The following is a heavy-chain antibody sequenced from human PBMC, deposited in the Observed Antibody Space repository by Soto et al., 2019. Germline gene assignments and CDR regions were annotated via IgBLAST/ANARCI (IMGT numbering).Heavy chain of an antibody. CDR3: ARFSWFVERDGYNAFDI. Sequence: ASVKVSCKASGGTFSSYTISWVRQAPGQGLEWMGRIIPILGIANYAQKFQGRVTITADKSTSTAYMELSSLRSEDTAVYYCARFSWFVERDGYNAFDIWGQGTMVTVSS. J-gene: IGHJ3*02. D-gene: IGHD3-10*01. CDR2: IIPILGIA. V-gene: IGHV1-69*02. CDR1: GGTFSSYT.